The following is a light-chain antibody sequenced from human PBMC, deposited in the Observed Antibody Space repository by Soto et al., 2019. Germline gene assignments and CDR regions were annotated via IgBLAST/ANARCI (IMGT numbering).Light chain of an antibody. CDR3: LQYGASPPGP. CDR1: QSVFRDD. J-gene: IGKJ2*01. CDR2: GAS. Sequence: IVLRQSPDTLSLSPGERATLSCRASQSVFRDDLAWYQQKPGQAPRLLIYGASSRATGIPDRVSGSGSGTDFPLAISRLEPEDSAVYYGLQYGASPPGPFGPGTKLEIK. V-gene: IGKV3-20*01.